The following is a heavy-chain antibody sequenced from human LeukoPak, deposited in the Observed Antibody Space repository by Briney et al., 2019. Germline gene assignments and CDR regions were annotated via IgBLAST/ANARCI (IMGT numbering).Heavy chain of an antibody. D-gene: IGHD4-23*01. CDR2: IIPIFGTA. CDR1: GYTFTGYY. Sequence: SVKVSCKASGYTFTGYYMHWVRQAPGQGLEWMGGIIPIFGTANYAQKFQGRVTITADESTSTAYMELSSLRSEDTAVYYCARLTTVVPVWGQGTQVTVSS. V-gene: IGHV1-69*13. CDR3: ARLTTVVPV. J-gene: IGHJ4*02.